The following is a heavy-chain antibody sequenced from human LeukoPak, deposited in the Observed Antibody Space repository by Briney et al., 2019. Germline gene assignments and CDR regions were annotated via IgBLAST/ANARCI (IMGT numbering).Heavy chain of an antibody. CDR2: ISYDGSNK. CDR1: GFTFSSYG. D-gene: IGHD2-21*01. CDR3: ARGIATTYYYYYMDV. J-gene: IGHJ6*03. Sequence: GGSLRLSCAASGFTFSSYGMHWVRQAPGKGLEWVAVISYDGSNKYYADSVKGRFTISADKSISTAYLQWSSLKASDTAMYYCARGIATTYYYYYMDVWGKGTTVTVSS. V-gene: IGHV3-30*03.